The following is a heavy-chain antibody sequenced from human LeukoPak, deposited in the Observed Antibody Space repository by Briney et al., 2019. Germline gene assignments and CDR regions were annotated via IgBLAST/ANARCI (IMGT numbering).Heavy chain of an antibody. J-gene: IGHJ4*02. CDR2: ISWNSGSI. D-gene: IGHD3-9*01. Sequence: GGSLRLSCAASGFTFSNFWMHWVRQAPGKGLEWVSGISWNSGSIGYADSVKGRFTISRDNAKNSLYLQMNSLRAEDTALYYCAKDTAASWFYYFDYWGQGTLVTVSS. CDR3: AKDTAASWFYYFDY. CDR1: GFTFSNFW. V-gene: IGHV3-9*01.